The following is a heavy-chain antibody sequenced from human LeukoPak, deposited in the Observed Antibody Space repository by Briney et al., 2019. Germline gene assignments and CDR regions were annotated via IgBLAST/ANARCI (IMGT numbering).Heavy chain of an antibody. J-gene: IGHJ4*02. V-gene: IGHV3-23*01. CDR2: ISGSGGST. Sequence: PGGSLRLSCAASGFTFSSYAMSWVRQAPGKGLEWASGISGSGGSTYYADSVKGRFTISRDNPENTLYLQMNSLRAEDTAVYYCAKELSVRNQFDYWGQGTLVTVSS. CDR1: GFTFSSYA. CDR3: AKELSVRNQFDY. D-gene: IGHD4-4*01.